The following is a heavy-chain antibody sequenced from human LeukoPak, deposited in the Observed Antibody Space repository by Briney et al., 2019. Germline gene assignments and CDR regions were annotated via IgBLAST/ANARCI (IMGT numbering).Heavy chain of an antibody. J-gene: IGHJ6*03. CDR2: IYTSGST. CDR3: AREIVVVPPGSHLSYMDV. Sequence: PSETLSLTCTVSGGSISSRSYYWGWIRQPPGKGLEWIGRIYTSGSTNYNPSLKSRVTISVDTSKKQISLKLSSVTAADTAVYYCAREIVVVPPGSHLSYMDVWGKGTTVTVSS. V-gene: IGHV4-39*07. D-gene: IGHD2-2*01. CDR1: GGSISSRSYY.